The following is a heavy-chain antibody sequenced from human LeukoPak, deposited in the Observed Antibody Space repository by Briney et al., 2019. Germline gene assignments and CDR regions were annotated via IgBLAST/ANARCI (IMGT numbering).Heavy chain of an antibody. J-gene: IGHJ4*02. CDR3: ASSGDYVWGSYRYY. V-gene: IGHV4-39*01. D-gene: IGHD3-16*02. CDR2: VYYSGST. CDR1: GGSISSSSYY. Sequence: SGTLSLTCTVSGGSISSSSYYWGWIRQPPGKGLEWIGSVYYSGSTYYNPSLKSRVTISVDTSKNQFSLKLSSVTAADTAVYYCASSGDYVWGSYRYYWGQGTLVTVSS.